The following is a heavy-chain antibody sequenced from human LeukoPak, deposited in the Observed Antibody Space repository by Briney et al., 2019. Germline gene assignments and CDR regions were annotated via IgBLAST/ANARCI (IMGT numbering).Heavy chain of an antibody. CDR1: GYTFTSYG. CDR2: ISAYNGNT. V-gene: IGHV1-18*01. J-gene: IGHJ4*02. D-gene: IGHD5-18*01. Sequence: ASVKVSCKASGYTFTSYGISGVRQAPGQGREWMGWISAYNGNTNYAQKLQGRVTMTTDTPTSTAYMDVSKLRSNQTAGCLCPRGSWIQLWPSLHYWREGPLLPLPT. CDR3: PRGSWIQLWPSLHY.